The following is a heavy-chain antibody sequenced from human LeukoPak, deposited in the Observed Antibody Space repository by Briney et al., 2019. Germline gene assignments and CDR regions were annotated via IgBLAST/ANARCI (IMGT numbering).Heavy chain of an antibody. D-gene: IGHD6-13*01. J-gene: IGHJ4*02. CDR3: ARGGGHTSSWRSFDL. CDR1: GYDFKTYA. V-gene: IGHV1-18*01. CDR2: ISGYNGDT. Sequence: GASVKVSCKSSGYDFKTYAVRWVRQAPGQGLEWMGWISGYNGDTDYAPKFQDRVTMTTDTSTTTAHIELRSLSLDDTAVYYCARGGGHTSSWRSFDLWGQGTLVIVSS.